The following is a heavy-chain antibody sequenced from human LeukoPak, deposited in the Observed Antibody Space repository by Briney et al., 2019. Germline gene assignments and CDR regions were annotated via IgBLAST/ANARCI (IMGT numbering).Heavy chain of an antibody. V-gene: IGHV3-23*01. Sequence: EGSLRLSCAASGFTFSSYAMSWVRQAPGKGLEWVSAISGSGGSTYYADSVKGRFTISRDNSKNTLYLQMNSLRAEDTAVYYCAKGYDFWSGESYYFDYWGQGTLVTVSS. CDR1: GFTFSSYA. CDR3: AKGYDFWSGESYYFDY. CDR2: ISGSGGST. D-gene: IGHD3-3*01. J-gene: IGHJ4*02.